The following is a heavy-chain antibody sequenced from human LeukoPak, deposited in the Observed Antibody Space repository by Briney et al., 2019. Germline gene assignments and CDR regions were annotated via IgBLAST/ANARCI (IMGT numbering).Heavy chain of an antibody. CDR2: INHSGST. CDR3: ARGRLGYYDFWSGYSNVGGYYYMDV. V-gene: IGHV4-34*01. CDR1: GGSFSGYY. D-gene: IGHD3-3*01. J-gene: IGHJ6*03. Sequence: SETLSLTCAVYGGSFSGYYWSWIRQPPGKGLEWIGEINHSGSTNYNPSLKSRVTISVDTSKNQFSLKLSSVTAADTAVYYCARGRLGYYDFWSGYSNVGGYYYMDVWGKGATVTVSS.